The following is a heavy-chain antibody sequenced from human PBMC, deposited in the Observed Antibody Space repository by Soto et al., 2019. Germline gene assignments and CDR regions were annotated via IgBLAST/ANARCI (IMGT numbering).Heavy chain of an antibody. CDR1: GFTFSSYG. D-gene: IGHD3-10*01. Sequence: GGSLRLSCAASGFTFSSYGMHWVRQAPGKGLEWVAVISYDGSNKYYADSVKGRFTISRDNSKSTLYLQMNSLRAEDTAVYYCARDLRFVDLHYYFDSWGQGTLVTVSS. J-gene: IGHJ4*02. V-gene: IGHV3-30*03. CDR2: ISYDGSNK. CDR3: ARDLRFVDLHYYFDS.